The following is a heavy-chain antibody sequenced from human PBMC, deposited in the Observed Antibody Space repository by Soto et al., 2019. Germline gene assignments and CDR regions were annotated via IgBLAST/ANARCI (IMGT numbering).Heavy chain of an antibody. CDR3: AMEYCSSTSCYRDY. CDR2: IIPILGIA. J-gene: IGHJ4*02. CDR1: GGTFSSYT. D-gene: IGHD2-2*02. Sequence: QVQLVQSGAEVKKPGSSVKVSCKASGGTFSSYTISWVRQAPGQGLEWMGRIIPILGIANYAQKFQGRVTITADKSTSTVYMELSRLTSEYTAVYYCAMEYCSSTSCYRDYWGQGTLVTVSS. V-gene: IGHV1-69*02.